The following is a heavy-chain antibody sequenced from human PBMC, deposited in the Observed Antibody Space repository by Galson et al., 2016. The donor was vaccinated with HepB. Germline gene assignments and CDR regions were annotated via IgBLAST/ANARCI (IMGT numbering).Heavy chain of an antibody. CDR1: GFTFSKFG. Sequence: SLRLSCAASGFTFSKFGMHWVRQAPGKGQEWVAVIWFDGRDAYYADSVKGRFTISKDNSRDTLYLQMNSLRVEDTAIYYCARDKWGDCSTSTCSHSDYWGQGTLVTVSS. V-gene: IGHV3-33*01. J-gene: IGHJ4*02. CDR2: IWFDGRDA. CDR3: ARDKWGDCSTSTCSHSDY. D-gene: IGHD2-2*01.